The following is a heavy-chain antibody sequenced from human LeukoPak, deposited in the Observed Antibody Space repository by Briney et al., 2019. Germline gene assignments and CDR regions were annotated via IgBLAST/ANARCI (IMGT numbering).Heavy chain of an antibody. CDR1: GGSISSYY. D-gene: IGHD2-2*01. CDR2: IYTSGST. V-gene: IGHV4-4*07. CDR3: AREFGCSSTSCFPYYYYMDV. Sequence: PSETLSLTCSVSGGSISSYYWSWIRQPAGKGLEWIGRIYTSGSTNYNPSLKSRVTMSVDTSKNQFSLKLSSVTAADTAVYYCAREFGCSSTSCFPYYYYMDVWGKGTTVTVSS. J-gene: IGHJ6*03.